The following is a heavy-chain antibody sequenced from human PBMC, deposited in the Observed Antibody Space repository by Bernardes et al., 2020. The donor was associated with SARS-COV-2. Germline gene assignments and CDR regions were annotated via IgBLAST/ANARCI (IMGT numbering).Heavy chain of an antibody. D-gene: IGHD3-3*01. CDR1: GGSISSGDYY. CDR3: ARAPSITIFGVVIKGGWFDP. CDR2: IYYSGST. V-gene: IGHV4-30-4*01. Sequence: SEPLSLTCTVSGGSISSGDYYWSWLLQPPGKGLEWIGYIYYSGSTYYNPSLKSRVTISVDTSKNQFSLKLSSVTAADTAVYYCARAPSITIFGVVIKGGWFDPWGQGTLVTVSS. J-gene: IGHJ5*02.